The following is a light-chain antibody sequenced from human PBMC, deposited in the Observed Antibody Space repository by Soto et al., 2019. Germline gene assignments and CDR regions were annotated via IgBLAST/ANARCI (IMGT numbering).Light chain of an antibody. Sequence: QSALTQPPSASGSPGQSVTISCTGTSGNIGNYNYVSWYQQHPGKAPKLMIYDVSKRPSGVPDRFSGSKSGNTASLTVSGLQAEDEAEYYCNSYAGSNNLVFGGGTKLT. CDR1: SGNIGNYNY. CDR2: DVS. J-gene: IGLJ3*02. CDR3: NSYAGSNNLV. V-gene: IGLV2-8*01.